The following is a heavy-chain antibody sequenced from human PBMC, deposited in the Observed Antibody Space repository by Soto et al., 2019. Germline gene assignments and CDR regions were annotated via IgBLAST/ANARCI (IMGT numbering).Heavy chain of an antibody. J-gene: IGHJ6*02. CDR2: IIPIFGTA. D-gene: IGHD3-22*01. V-gene: IGHV1-69*13. CDR3: AGEMKDYYDSSGYSAYYYYYGMDV. CDR1: GGTFSSYA. Sequence: GASVKVSCKASGGTFSSYAISWVRQAPGQGLEWMGGIIPIFGTANYAQKFQGRVTITADESTSTAYMELSSLRSEDTAVYYCAGEMKDYYDSSGYSAYYYYYGMDVWGQGTTVTVSS.